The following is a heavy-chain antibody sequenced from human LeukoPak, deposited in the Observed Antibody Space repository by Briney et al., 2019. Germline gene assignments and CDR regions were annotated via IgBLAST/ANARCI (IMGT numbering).Heavy chain of an antibody. D-gene: IGHD3-3*01. V-gene: IGHV3-30*04. J-gene: IGHJ4*02. CDR3: ARDSTPYYDFWSGYYTG. CDR2: ISYDGSNK. Sequence: GRSLRLSCAASGFTFSSYAMHWVRQAPGKGLEWVAVISYDGSNKYYADSVKGRFTISRDNSKNTLYLQMNSLRAEDTAVYYSARDSTPYYDFWSGYYTGWGQGTLVTVSS. CDR1: GFTFSSYA.